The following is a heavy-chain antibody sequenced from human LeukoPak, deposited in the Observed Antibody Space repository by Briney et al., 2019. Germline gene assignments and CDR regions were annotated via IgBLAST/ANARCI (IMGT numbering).Heavy chain of an antibody. V-gene: IGHV3-30-3*01. D-gene: IGHD5-24*01. CDR1: GFTFSSYA. J-gene: IGHJ4*02. CDR2: ISYDGSNK. Sequence: GRSLRLSCAASGFTFSSYAMHWVRQAPGKGLEWVAVISYDGSNKYYADSVKGRFTISRDNSKNTLYLQMNGLRAEDTAVYYCARGGDGYNWSFDYWGQGTLVTVSS. CDR3: ARGGDGYNWSFDY.